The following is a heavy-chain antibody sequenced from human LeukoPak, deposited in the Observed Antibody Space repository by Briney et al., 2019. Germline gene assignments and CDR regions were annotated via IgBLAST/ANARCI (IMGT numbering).Heavy chain of an antibody. J-gene: IGHJ4*02. D-gene: IGHD6-13*01. V-gene: IGHV3-53*01. CDR3: ARVGDSSNWYDLFH. CDR2: IYSGGST. CDR1: GFTVSSNY. Sequence: GGSLRLSCAASGFTVSSNYMSWVRQAPGKGLEWVSVIYSGGSTYYADSVKGRFTISRDNSMNTLYLQMNSLRAEDTAVYYCARVGDSSNWYDLFHWGQGTLVTVSS.